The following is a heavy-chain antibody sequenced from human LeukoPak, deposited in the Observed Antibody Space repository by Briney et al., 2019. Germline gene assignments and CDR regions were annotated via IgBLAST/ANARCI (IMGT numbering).Heavy chain of an antibody. CDR3: ARGIWGGGYFVY. J-gene: IGHJ4*02. CDR2: ISSSSSYK. V-gene: IGHV3-21*01. Sequence: GGSLTLSCVASGFSFSSYRMKWVRPAAGRGLEWVSIISSSSSYKYYADSVKGPFNNSRDNAKNSLYLRANSLRAEDTAVYFRARGIWGGGYFVYWGQRTLVTVSS. CDR1: GFSFSSYR. D-gene: IGHD3-16*01.